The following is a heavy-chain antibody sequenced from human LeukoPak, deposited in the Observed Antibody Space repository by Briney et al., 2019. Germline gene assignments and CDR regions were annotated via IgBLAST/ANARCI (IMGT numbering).Heavy chain of an antibody. CDR2: INPNSGGT. D-gene: IGHD1-1*01. V-gene: IGHV1-2*02. CDR3: ARVKGYNYGSGPHWYFDL. J-gene: IGHJ2*01. CDR1: GYTFTGYY. Sequence: ASVKVSCKASGYTFTGYYMHWVRQAPGQGLEWMGWINPNSGGTNYAQKFQGRVTMTRDTSISTAYMELSRLRSDDTAVYYCARVKGYNYGSGPHWYFDLWGRGTLVTVSS.